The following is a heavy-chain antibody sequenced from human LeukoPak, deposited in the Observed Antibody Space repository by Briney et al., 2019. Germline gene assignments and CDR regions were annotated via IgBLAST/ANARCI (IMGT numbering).Heavy chain of an antibody. J-gene: IGHJ4*02. V-gene: IGHV3-33*01. CDR3: ARHPYGGNRYYFDY. D-gene: IGHD4-17*01. Sequence: TGGSLRLSCAASGFTFSSYGMHWVRQAPGKGREWVAVIWYDGSNKYYADSVKGRFTISRDNSKNTLYLQMNSLRAEDTAVYYCARHPYGGNRYYFDYWGQGTLVTVSS. CDR2: IWYDGSNK. CDR1: GFTFSSYG.